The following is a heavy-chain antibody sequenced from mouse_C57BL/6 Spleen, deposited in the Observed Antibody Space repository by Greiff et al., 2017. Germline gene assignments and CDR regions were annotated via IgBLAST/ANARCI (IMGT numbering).Heavy chain of an antibody. V-gene: IGHV5-15*04. CDR2: ISNLAYSI. D-gene: IGHD2-1*01. CDR1: GFTFSDYG. CDR3: ARQGYGNYEGDWFAY. J-gene: IGHJ3*01. Sequence: EVKLVESGGGLVQPGGSLKLSCAASGFTFSDYGMAWVRQAPRKGPEWVAFISNLAYSIYYADTVTGRFTISRENAKNTLYLEMSSLRSEDTAMYYCARQGYGNYEGDWFAYWGQGTLVTVSA.